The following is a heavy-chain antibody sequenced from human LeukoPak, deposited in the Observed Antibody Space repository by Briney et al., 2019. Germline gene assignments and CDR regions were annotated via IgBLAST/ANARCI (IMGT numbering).Heavy chain of an antibody. V-gene: IGHV3-64D*06. CDR2: ITSNGDTT. J-gene: IGHJ4*02. D-gene: IGHD7-27*01. CDR3: LKDRLGTGDY. Sequence: GGSLRLSCAASGFTVTSNYMSWVRQAPGKGLEYVSSITSNGDTTYYTDSVKGRFTISRDNSKNTLYLQMSSLRAEDTAVYYCLKDRLGTGDYWGQGTLASVSS. CDR1: GFTVTSNY.